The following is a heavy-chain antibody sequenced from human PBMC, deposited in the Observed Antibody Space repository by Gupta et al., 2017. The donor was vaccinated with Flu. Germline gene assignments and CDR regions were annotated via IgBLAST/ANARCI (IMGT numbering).Heavy chain of an antibody. CDR1: GFTFSNAW. D-gene: IGHD3-3*01. CDR2: IKSKTDGGTT. CDR3: TQTQYYDFWSGYYGMDV. V-gene: IGHV3-15*01. J-gene: IGHJ6*02. Sequence: EVQLVESGGGLVKPGGSLRLSCAASGFTFSNAWMSWVRQAPGKGLEWVGRIKSKTDGGTTDYAAPVKGRFTISRDDSKNTLYLQMNSLKTEDTAVYYCTQTQYYDFWSGYYGMDVWGQGTTVTVSS.